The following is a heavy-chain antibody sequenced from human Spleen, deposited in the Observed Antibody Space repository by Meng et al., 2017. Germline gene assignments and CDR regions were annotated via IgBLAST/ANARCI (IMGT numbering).Heavy chain of an antibody. CDR1: GGSISSSSYY. J-gene: IGHJ3*02. CDR3: ARLGYEWELSDAFDI. D-gene: IGHD1-26*01. V-gene: IGHV4-39*07. Sequence: SETLSLTCTVSGGSISSSSYYWGWIRQPPGKGLEWIGSIYYSGSTYYNPSLKSRVTISVDTSKNQFSLKLSSVTAADTAVYYCARLGYEWELSDAFDIWGQGKMVTVAS. CDR2: IYYSGST.